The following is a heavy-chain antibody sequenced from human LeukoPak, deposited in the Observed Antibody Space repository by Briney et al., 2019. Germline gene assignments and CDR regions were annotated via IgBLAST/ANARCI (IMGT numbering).Heavy chain of an antibody. D-gene: IGHD3-3*01. CDR3: AKDSYDFWSGYSPYYFDY. J-gene: IGHJ4*02. CDR1: GFTFDDYA. V-gene: IGHV3-9*01. CDR2: INWNSGSI. Sequence: GGSLRLSCAASGFTFDDYAMHWVRQAPGKGPEWVSGINWNSGSIGYADSVKGRFTVSRDNARNSLYLQMNSLRAEDTALYYCAKDSYDFWSGYSPYYFDYWGQGTLVTVSS.